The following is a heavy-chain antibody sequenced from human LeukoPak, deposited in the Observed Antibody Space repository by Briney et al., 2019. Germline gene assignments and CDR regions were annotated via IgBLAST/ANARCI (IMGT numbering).Heavy chain of an antibody. CDR3: ARVGAYYDSSAWFDF. J-gene: IGHJ4*02. CDR1: GYTFTSYG. V-gene: IGHV1-2*02. CDR2: INPNSGGT. Sequence: ASVKVSCKASGYTFTSYGISWVRQAPGQGLEWMGWINPNSGGTNYAQKFQGRVTMTRDTSFSTAYMELSRLTFDDTAVYYCARVGAYYDSSAWFDFWGQGTLVTVSS. D-gene: IGHD3-22*01.